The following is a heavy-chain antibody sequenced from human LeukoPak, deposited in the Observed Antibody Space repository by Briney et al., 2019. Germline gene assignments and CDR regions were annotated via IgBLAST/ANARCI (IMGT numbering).Heavy chain of an antibody. D-gene: IGHD1-14*01. CDR1: GCTFSSYA. Sequence: GATLKVSCMASGCTFSSYAISWVRHAPGQGLEWMGGIIPIFGTANYAQKFQGRVTITADESTSTAYMELSSLRSEDTAVYYCARVLLGEPGLDHFDYWGQGTLVTVSS. CDR2: IIPIFGTA. J-gene: IGHJ4*02. V-gene: IGHV1-69*13. CDR3: ARVLLGEPGLDHFDY.